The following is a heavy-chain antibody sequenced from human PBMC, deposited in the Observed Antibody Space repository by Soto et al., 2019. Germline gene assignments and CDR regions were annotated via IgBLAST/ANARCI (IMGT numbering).Heavy chain of an antibody. CDR3: ASDYGSGSYYPTY. D-gene: IGHD3-10*01. J-gene: IGHJ4*02. CDR1: GFTFSSYA. V-gene: IGHV3-23*01. Sequence: GGSLRLSCAASGFTFSSYAMSWVRQAPGKGLEWVSAISGSGGSTYYADSVKGRFTISRDKSISTAYLQWSSLKASDTAMYYCASDYGSGSYYPTYWGQGTLVTVSS. CDR2: ISGSGGST.